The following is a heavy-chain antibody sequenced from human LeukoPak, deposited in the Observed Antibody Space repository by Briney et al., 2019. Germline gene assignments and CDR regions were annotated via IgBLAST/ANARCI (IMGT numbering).Heavy chain of an antibody. CDR1: GFTFSSYG. Sequence: GGSLRLSSAASGFTFSSYGMHWVRQAPGKGLEWVAVIWYDGSNKYYGDSVKGRFTISRDNSKNTLYLQMNSLRAEDTAVYYCARETWAGTYYYYMDVWGKGTTVTVSS. V-gene: IGHV3-33*01. J-gene: IGHJ6*03. D-gene: IGHD3-10*01. CDR2: IWYDGSNK. CDR3: ARETWAGTYYYYMDV.